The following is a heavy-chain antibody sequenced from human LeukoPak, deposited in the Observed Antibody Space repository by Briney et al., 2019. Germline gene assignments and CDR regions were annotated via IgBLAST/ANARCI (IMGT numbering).Heavy chain of an antibody. D-gene: IGHD3-9*01. Sequence: PSQTLSLTCTVSGGSISSDDYYWSWIRQPPGKGLEWIGYIYYSGSTYYNPSLKSRVTISVDTSKNQFSLKLSSVTAADTAVYYCARGIYAYYDILTGYHPLDYWGQGTLVTVSS. CDR1: GGSISSDDYY. J-gene: IGHJ4*02. CDR3: ARGIYAYYDILTGYHPLDY. V-gene: IGHV4-30-4*08. CDR2: IYYSGST.